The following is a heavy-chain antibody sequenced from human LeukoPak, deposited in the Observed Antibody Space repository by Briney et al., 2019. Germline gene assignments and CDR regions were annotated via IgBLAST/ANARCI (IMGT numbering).Heavy chain of an antibody. CDR1: GDSINTSY. CDR3: ARLVEYTTGWYRSYHFDS. CDR2: INNIGST. D-gene: IGHD6-19*01. V-gene: IGHV4-4*09. Sequence: SETLSLTCRVSGDSINTSYWSWIRQPPGQALEWIGYINNIGSTNYNPSLKSRVTMSVDTSEKQFSLQLTSVTAADTALYYCARLVEYTTGWYRSYHFDSWDQGTLVTVSS. J-gene: IGHJ4*02.